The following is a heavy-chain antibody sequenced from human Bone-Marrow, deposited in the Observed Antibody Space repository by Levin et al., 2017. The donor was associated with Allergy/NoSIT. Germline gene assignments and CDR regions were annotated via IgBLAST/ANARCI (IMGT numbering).Heavy chain of an antibody. J-gene: IGHJ4*02. CDR3: ARVSRWELLVDY. CDR2: IYSCGST. CDR1: GFTVSSNY. V-gene: IGHV3-66*03. Sequence: ETLSLTCAASGFTVSSNYMSWVRQTPGKGLEWVSVIYSCGSTYYADSVKGRFTISRDNSKNTLYLQMNSLRAEDTAVYYCARVSRWELLVDYWGQGTLVTVSS. D-gene: IGHD1-26*01.